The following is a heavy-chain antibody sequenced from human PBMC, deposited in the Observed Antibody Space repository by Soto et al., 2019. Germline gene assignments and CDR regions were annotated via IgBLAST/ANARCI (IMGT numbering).Heavy chain of an antibody. CDR2: ISYDGNNK. CDR1: GFTFSSYA. V-gene: IGHV3-30-3*01. D-gene: IGHD2-15*01. Sequence: QVQLVESGGGVVQPGRSLRLSCAASGFTFSSYAMYWVRQAPGKALEWVAVISYDGNNKYYADSVKGRFTISSDNSKNTLNLQMNSLRAEETAVFYCARAGCDGGSCYTLVGLRYGMDVWGQGTTVTVSS. J-gene: IGHJ6*02. CDR3: ARAGCDGGSCYTLVGLRYGMDV.